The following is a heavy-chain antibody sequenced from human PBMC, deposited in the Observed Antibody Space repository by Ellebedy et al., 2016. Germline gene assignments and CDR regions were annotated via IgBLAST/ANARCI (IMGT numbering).Heavy chain of an antibody. J-gene: IGHJ4*02. CDR2: LNSDGSDT. CDR1: GLTFSNYW. Sequence: GGSLRLSCAGSGLTFSNYWMHWVRQAPGEGLVWVSRLNSDGSDTTYADSVKGRFTISRDSAKNTVYLQMNSLTAEDTAVYFCARGGGDYYDTASYYRHWGQGTLVTVSS. CDR3: ARGGGDYYDTASYYRH. V-gene: IGHV3-74*01. D-gene: IGHD3-22*01.